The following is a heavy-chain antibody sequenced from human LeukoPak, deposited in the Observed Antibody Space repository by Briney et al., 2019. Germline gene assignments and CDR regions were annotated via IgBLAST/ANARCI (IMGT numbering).Heavy chain of an antibody. CDR2: IIPIFGTA. CDR3: ARPRERVVVRPYYYYYMDV. D-gene: IGHD3-10*01. Sequence: SVKVSCKASEGTFSSYTIYWVRQAPGQGLEWVGGIIPIFGTANYAQKFQGGVTITADESTSTAYMELSSLRSEDTAVYYCARPRERVVVRPYYYYYMDVWGKGTTVTVSS. CDR1: EGTFSSYT. J-gene: IGHJ6*03. V-gene: IGHV1-69*13.